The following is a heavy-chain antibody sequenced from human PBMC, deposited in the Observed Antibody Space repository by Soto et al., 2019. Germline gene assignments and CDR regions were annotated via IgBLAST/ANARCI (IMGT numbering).Heavy chain of an antibody. CDR2: TSPYNGNT. CDR1: GYTFTSFD. V-gene: IGHV1-18*01. J-gene: IGHJ4*02. D-gene: IGHD3-3*01. CDR3: ARVSGNFWRGYYNFDY. Sequence: ASVKVSCKASGYTFTSFDTTWVLQAPGQGLEWMGWTSPYNGNTKYVQKLQCRVTMTTDTSTSTAYMELRSLRSDDTAVYYCARVSGNFWRGYYNFDYWGLGTLVTVSS.